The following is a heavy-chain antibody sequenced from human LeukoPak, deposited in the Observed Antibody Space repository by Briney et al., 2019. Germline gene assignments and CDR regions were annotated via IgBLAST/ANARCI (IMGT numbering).Heavy chain of an antibody. J-gene: IGHJ4*02. CDR1: GFTFSSYA. V-gene: IGHV3-30*04. CDR3: ARDSAPSGSYFDY. D-gene: IGHD1-26*01. Sequence: PGRSLRLSCAASGFTFSSYAMHWVRQAPGKGLEWVAVISYDGSNKYYVDSVKGRFTISRDNSKNTLYLQMNSLRAEDTAVYYCARDSAPSGSYFDYWGQGTLVTVSS. CDR2: ISYDGSNK.